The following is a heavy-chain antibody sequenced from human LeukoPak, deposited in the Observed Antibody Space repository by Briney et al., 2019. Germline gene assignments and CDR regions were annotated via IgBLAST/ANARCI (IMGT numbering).Heavy chain of an antibody. J-gene: IGHJ4*02. CDR2: ISSSSSYI. CDR1: GFSFSSYG. D-gene: IGHD3-10*01. V-gene: IGHV3-21*01. CDR3: ARLKRYYGSGSYYPLDY. Sequence: GGSLRLSCAGSGFSFSSYGMHWVRQAPGKGLEWVSSISSSSSYIYYADSVKGRFTISRDNAKNSLYLQMNSLRAEDTAVYYCARLKRYYGSGSYYPLDYWGQGTLVTVSS.